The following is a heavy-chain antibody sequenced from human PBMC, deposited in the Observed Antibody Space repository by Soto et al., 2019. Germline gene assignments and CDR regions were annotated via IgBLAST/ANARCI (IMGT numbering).Heavy chain of an antibody. CDR3: ARGPVVTPFVDY. V-gene: IGHV4-61*01. D-gene: IGHD2-21*02. Sequence: SETLSLTCTVSGGSVTSGNYYWSWIRQPPGKGLEWIGHIYYSGSTNYNPSLKSRVTISVDASKNQFSLKLSSVTAADTAIYYCARGPVVTPFVDYWGQGALVTVSS. J-gene: IGHJ4*02. CDR1: GGSVTSGNYY. CDR2: IYYSGST.